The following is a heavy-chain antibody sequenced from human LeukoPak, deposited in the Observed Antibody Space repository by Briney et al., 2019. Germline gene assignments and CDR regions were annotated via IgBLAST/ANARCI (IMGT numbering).Heavy chain of an antibody. CDR1: GLTVSSTY. D-gene: IGHD3-3*01. CDR3: ARDLLEWYFDY. V-gene: IGHV3-66*01. Sequence: GGSLRLSCAASGLTVSSTYMSWVRQTPGKGLEWVSVIYSGGSTYYADSVKGRFTISRDNSKNTLYLQMNSLRAEDTAVYYCARDLLEWYFDYWGQGTLVTVSS. CDR2: IYSGGST. J-gene: IGHJ4*02.